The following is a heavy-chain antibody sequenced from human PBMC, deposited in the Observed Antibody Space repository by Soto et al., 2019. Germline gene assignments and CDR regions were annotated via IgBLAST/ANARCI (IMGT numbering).Heavy chain of an antibody. CDR1: GFNFSNHW. V-gene: IGHV3-74*01. CDR2: ITSDGKSK. D-gene: IGHD2-21*02. J-gene: IGHJ5*02. CDR3: ARESGDWPLNWFDP. Sequence: XESLRLSCAASGFNFSNHWMHWVRQRPGEGLVWVSRITSDGKSKAYAESVKGRFAISRDNAKNTLYLQMNGLTAEDTAVYYCARESGDWPLNWFDPWGLGTLVTVSS.